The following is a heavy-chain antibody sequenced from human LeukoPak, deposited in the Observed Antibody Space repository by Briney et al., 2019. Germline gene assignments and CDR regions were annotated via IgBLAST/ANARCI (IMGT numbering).Heavy chain of an antibody. CDR3: ARVGRGDHTWGSYYGDH. CDR2: ISSSGST. V-gene: IGHV4-59*01. D-gene: IGHD3-16*01. CDR1: GVSFSSYH. J-gene: IGHJ4*02. Sequence: SETLSLTCTVSGVSFSSYHWIWLRQPPGKGLEWFGYISSSGSTSYNPSLETRLTISVDTSKNQFSLKLSSVPAADTAVYYCARVGRGDHTWGSYYGDHWGQGTLVSVSS.